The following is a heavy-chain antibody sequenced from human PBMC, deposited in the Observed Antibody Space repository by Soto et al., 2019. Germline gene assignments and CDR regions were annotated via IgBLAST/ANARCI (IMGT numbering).Heavy chain of an antibody. J-gene: IGHJ6*02. D-gene: IGHD1-1*01. V-gene: IGHV3-43*01. Sequence: GGSLRLSCAASGFTFDDYTMHWVRQAPGKGLEWVSLISWDGGSTYYADSVKGRFTISRDNSKNSLYLQMNSLRTEDTALYYCAKDMKSGPVWKKNGMDVWGQGTTVTSP. CDR1: GFTFDDYT. CDR3: AKDMKSGPVWKKNGMDV. CDR2: ISWDGGST.